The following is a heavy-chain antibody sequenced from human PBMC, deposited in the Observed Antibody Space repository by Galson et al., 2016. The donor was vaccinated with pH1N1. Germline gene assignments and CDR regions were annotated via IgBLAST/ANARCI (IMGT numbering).Heavy chain of an antibody. CDR1: TYSFSGYY. D-gene: IGHD3/OR15-3a*01. J-gene: IGHJ3*02. CDR2: ISPDSGGT. CDR3: ARDGFMIFVIRAFDI. Sequence: SVKVSCKASTYSFSGYYIHWVRQAPGQGLEWMGWISPDSGGTVYAQKFQDWVTMTWATSISTTYMGVTRLTSDDTAVYYWARDGFMIFVIRAFDIWGQGTMVTVSS. V-gene: IGHV1-2*04.